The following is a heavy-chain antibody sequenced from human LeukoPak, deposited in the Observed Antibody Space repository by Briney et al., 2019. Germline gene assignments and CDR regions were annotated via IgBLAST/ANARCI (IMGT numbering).Heavy chain of an antibody. CDR3: ARVVPAATGGYFDY. Sequence: PGGSLRLSCAASGFTFSSYEMNWVRQAPGNGLEWVSYISSSGSTIYYADSVKGRFTISRDNAKNSLYLQMNSLRAEDTAVYYCARVVPAATGGYFDYWGQGTLVTVSS. D-gene: IGHD2-2*01. CDR2: ISSSGSTI. CDR1: GFTFSSYE. V-gene: IGHV3-48*03. J-gene: IGHJ4*02.